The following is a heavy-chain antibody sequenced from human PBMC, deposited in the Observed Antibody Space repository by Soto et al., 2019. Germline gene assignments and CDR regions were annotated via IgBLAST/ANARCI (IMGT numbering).Heavy chain of an antibody. D-gene: IGHD3-16*01. V-gene: IGHV3-13*01. J-gene: IGHJ4*02. Sequence: EVQLVESGGDLVQPGGSLRLSCAASGFTFSSYDFHWVRQATGKGLEWVSGIGTAGDTYYAGSVKGRFTISRENAKNSLYLQINSLRVGDTAVYYCTRGADGFDYWGQGTRVTVSS. CDR2: IGTAGDT. CDR3: TRGADGFDY. CDR1: GFTFSSYD.